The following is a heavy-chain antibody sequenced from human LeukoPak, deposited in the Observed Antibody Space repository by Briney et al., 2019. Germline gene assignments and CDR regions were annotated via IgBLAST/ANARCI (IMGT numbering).Heavy chain of an antibody. CDR3: AVGGGYDILTGSLNDY. D-gene: IGHD3-9*01. CDR2: IIPIFGTA. V-gene: IGHV1-69*05. CDR1: GGTFSSYA. J-gene: IGHJ4*02. Sequence: GASVKVSCKASGGTFSSYAISWVRQAPGQGLEWMGGIIPIFGTANYAQKFLGRVTITTDESTSTAYMELSSLRSEDTAVYYCAVGGGYDILTGSLNDYWGQGTLVTVSS.